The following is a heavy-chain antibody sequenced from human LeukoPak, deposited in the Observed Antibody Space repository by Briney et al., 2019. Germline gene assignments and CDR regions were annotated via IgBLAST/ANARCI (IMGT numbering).Heavy chain of an antibody. CDR2: IYYSGST. D-gene: IGHD3-10*01. V-gene: IGHV4-59*11. J-gene: IGHJ5*02. CDR1: GGSISSHY. Sequence: SETLSLTCTVSGGSISSHYWSWIRQPPGKGLEWIGYIYYSGSTNYNPSLKSRVTISVDTSKNQFSLKLSSVTAADTAVYYCARNRDWSDPWGQGTLVTVSS. CDR3: ARNRDWSDP.